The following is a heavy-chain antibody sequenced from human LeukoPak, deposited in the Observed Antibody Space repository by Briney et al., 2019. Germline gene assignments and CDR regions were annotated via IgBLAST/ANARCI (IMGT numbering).Heavy chain of an antibody. J-gene: IGHJ6*02. V-gene: IGHV1-18*01. Sequence: GASVTVSFKGSGYTFTSYGISGVRQAAGQGGEGMGWISAYNGNTNYAQKLQGRVTMTTDTSTSTAYMELRSLRSDDTAVYYCARDHLRYYDFWSGYSGGMDVWGQGTTVTVSS. CDR3: ARDHLRYYDFWSGYSGGMDV. CDR1: GYTFTSYG. D-gene: IGHD3-3*01. CDR2: ISAYNGNT.